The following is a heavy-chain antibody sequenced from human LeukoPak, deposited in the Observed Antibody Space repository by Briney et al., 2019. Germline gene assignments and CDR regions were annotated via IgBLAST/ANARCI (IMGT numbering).Heavy chain of an antibody. CDR1: GGSISSYY. Sequence: SETLALTCTVSGGSISSYYWSWIRQPPGKGLGWIGYIYYSGSTNYNPSLKSRVTISVDTSKNQFSLKLSSVTAADTAVYYCARFYRDSSSWSYFDYWGQGTLVTVSS. V-gene: IGHV4-59*01. CDR2: IYYSGST. D-gene: IGHD6-13*01. CDR3: ARFYRDSSSWSYFDY. J-gene: IGHJ4*02.